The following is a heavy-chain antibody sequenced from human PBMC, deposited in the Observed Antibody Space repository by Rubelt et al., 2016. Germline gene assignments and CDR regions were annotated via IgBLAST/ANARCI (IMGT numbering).Heavy chain of an antibody. Sequence: QVQLVQSGAEVKKPGASVKVSCKASGYTFTSYGISWVRQAPGQGLEWMGWISAYNGNTNYAQKLQGRVTMTTDRSTSTAYVEVRRLGSGVTAWCYGARYRGIEGGFDYWGQGTLVTVSS. CDR2: ISAYNGNT. CDR3: ARYRGIEGGFDY. V-gene: IGHV1-18*01. D-gene: IGHD3-10*01. J-gene: IGHJ4*02. CDR1: GYTFTSYG.